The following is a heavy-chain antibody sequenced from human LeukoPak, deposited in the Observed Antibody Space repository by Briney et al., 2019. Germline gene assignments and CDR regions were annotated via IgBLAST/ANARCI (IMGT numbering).Heavy chain of an antibody. Sequence: SETLSLTCTVSNYSISSGYYWGWIRQPPGKGLEWIGSIYTSGSTNYNPSLKSRVTISVDTSKNQFSLWLSSVTAADTAVYYCARDGFYDSSGYYYNWVFDYWGQGTLVTVSS. J-gene: IGHJ4*02. CDR2: IYTSGST. V-gene: IGHV4-38-2*02. CDR1: NYSISSGYY. D-gene: IGHD3-22*01. CDR3: ARDGFYDSSGYYYNWVFDY.